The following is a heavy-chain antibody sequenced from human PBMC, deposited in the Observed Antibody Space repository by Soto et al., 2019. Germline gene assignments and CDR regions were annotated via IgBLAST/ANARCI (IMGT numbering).Heavy chain of an antibody. CDR1: GFTFSSYG. V-gene: IGHV3-33*01. D-gene: IGHD3-10*01. J-gene: IGHJ3*02. CDR2: IWYGGSNK. Sequence: QVQLVESGGGVVQPGRSLRLSCAASGFTFSSYGMHWVRQAPGKGLEWVSVIWYGGSNKYYADSVKGRFTISRDNSKNTLYLQMDSLRADDTGVYYCARDRGSGHHEAFDIWGQGTMVTVSS. CDR3: ARDRGSGHHEAFDI.